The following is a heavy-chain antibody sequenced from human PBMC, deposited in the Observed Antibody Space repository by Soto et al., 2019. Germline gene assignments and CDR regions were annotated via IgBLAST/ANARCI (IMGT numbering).Heavy chain of an antibody. CDR2: IDPSDSYT. CDR1: GDSFTSYG. Sequence: PWEPLEISRKGPGDSFTSYGISWVRKRHGKGLEWMGRIDPSDSYTNYSPAFQGHVTISADKSISTAYLQWSSLKASDTAMYYCARQDSSSSPTYYYYYGMDVWGQGTTVTVSS. CDR3: ARQDSSSSPTYYYYYGMDV. V-gene: IGHV5-10-1*01. J-gene: IGHJ6*02. D-gene: IGHD6-6*01.